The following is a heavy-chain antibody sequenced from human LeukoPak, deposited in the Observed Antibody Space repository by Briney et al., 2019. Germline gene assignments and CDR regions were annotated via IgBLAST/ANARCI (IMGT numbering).Heavy chain of an antibody. Sequence: PSETLSLTCTVSGGSISSYYWSWIRQPPGKGLEWIGYIYYSGSTNYNPSLKSRVTISVDTSKNQFSLKLSSVTAADTAVYYCARSPVLRYFDWLLFDYWGQGTLVTVSS. CDR2: IYYSGST. D-gene: IGHD3-9*01. CDR3: ARSPVLRYFDWLLFDY. J-gene: IGHJ4*02. CDR1: GGSISSYY. V-gene: IGHV4-59*01.